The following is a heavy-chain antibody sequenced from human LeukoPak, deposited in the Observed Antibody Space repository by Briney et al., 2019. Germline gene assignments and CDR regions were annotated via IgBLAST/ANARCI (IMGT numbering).Heavy chain of an antibody. CDR3: ARSVLNWFDP. V-gene: IGHV3-21*01. CDR1: GFTFDDYG. Sequence: GGSLRLSCAASGFTFDDYGMSWVRQAPGKGLEWVSSISSSSSYIYYADSVKGRFTISRDNAKNSLYLQMNSLRAEDTAVYYCARSVLNWFDPWGQGTLVTVSS. CDR2: ISSSSSYI. D-gene: IGHD4/OR15-4a*01. J-gene: IGHJ5*02.